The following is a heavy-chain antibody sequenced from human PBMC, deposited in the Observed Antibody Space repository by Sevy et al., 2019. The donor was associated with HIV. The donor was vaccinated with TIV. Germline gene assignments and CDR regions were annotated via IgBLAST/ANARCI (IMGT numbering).Heavy chain of an antibody. CDR1: GFTFSSYW. Sequence: GGSLRLSCAASGFTFSSYWMSWVRQAPGKGLEWVANIKQDGSEKYNVDSVKGRFTITRDNAKNSLYLQMNSLRAEDTAVYYCARDSSGYYSNYYYYGMDVWGQGTTVTVSS. V-gene: IGHV3-7*01. D-gene: IGHD3-22*01. J-gene: IGHJ6*02. CDR2: IKQDGSEK. CDR3: ARDSSGYYSNYYYYGMDV.